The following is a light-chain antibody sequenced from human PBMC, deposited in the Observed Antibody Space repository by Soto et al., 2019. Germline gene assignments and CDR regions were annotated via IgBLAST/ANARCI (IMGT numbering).Light chain of an antibody. CDR3: QQYNNWPPIT. CDR2: DAS. CDR1: QSVGSSY. J-gene: IGKJ5*01. Sequence: EILLTQSPGTLSLSPGERATLSCRASQSVGSSYLAWFQQKPGQAPRLLIYDASNRATGIPARFSGSGSGTEFTLAISSLQSEDFAVYYCQQYNNWPPITFGQGTRLEIK. V-gene: IGKV3D-15*01.